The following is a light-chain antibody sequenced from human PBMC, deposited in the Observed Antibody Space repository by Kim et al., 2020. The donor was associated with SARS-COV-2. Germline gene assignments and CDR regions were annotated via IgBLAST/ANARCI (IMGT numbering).Light chain of an antibody. V-gene: IGLV3-1*01. CDR3: QAWDSIVV. Sequence: SYELTQPPSVSVSPGQTASITCSGDKLGDKYACWYQQKPGQSPVLVIYQDSKRPSGIPERFSGSNSGNTATLTISGTQAMDGADYYCQAWDSIVVFGGGTKLTVL. J-gene: IGLJ2*01. CDR2: QDS. CDR1: KLGDKY.